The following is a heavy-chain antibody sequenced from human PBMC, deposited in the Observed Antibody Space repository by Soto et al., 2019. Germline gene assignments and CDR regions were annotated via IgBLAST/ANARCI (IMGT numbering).Heavy chain of an antibody. CDR2: IYHSRST. CDR1: GGAISSSNW. V-gene: IGHV4-4*02. J-gene: IGHJ5*02. CDR3: ARDQVGRTGWFDP. D-gene: IGHD3-10*01. Sequence: QVQLQESGPGLVKPSGTLSLTCAVSGGAISSSNWCSWVRQPPGKGLEWIGEIYHSRSTNYNPSLKSRVTISVDKSKNQFSLKLSSVTAADTAVYYCARDQVGRTGWFDPWGQGTLVTVSS.